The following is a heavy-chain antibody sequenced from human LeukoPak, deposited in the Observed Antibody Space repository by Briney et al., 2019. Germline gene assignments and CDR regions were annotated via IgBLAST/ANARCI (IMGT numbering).Heavy chain of an antibody. CDR3: AKVRDTSGWYHFDN. D-gene: IGHD6-19*01. CDR1: GFTFSNYA. CDR2: LSYSGANT. J-gene: IGHJ4*02. Sequence: GGSLRLSCAASGFTFSNYAMNWVRQAPGKGLEWVSGLSYSGANTHYADSVKGRFTVSRDNSRNTLHLEMNSLRAEDTAVYYCAKVRDTSGWYHFDNWGQGTLVTVSS. V-gene: IGHV3-23*01.